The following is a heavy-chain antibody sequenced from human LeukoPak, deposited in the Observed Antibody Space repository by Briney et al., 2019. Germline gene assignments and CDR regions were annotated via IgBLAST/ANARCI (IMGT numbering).Heavy chain of an antibody. CDR2: IWSDGNNK. V-gene: IGHV3-33*01. CDR3: VRERGPYDAFDI. J-gene: IGHJ3*02. Sequence: GRSLRLSCAASGFTFSNYGMHWVRQAPGKGLEWVSVIWSDGNNKFYVDSVKGRFTTSRDNSKNTLDLQLNSLRAEDTAMYYCVRERGPYDAFDIWGQGTMVTVFS. CDR1: GFTFSNYG.